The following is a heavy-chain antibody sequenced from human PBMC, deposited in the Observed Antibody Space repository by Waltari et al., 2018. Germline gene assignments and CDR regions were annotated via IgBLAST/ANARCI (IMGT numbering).Heavy chain of an antibody. CDR3: ARVRYQLLFDY. CDR2: SSGSGGST. Sequence: EVQLLESGGGLVQPGGSLRLSCAASGFTFSSYAMSWVRQAPGKGLEWGSASSGSGGSTYYADSVKGRFTISRDNSKNTLYLQMNSLRAEDTAVYYCARVRYQLLFDYWGQGTLVTVSS. CDR1: GFTFSSYA. J-gene: IGHJ4*02. V-gene: IGHV3-23*01. D-gene: IGHD2-2*01.